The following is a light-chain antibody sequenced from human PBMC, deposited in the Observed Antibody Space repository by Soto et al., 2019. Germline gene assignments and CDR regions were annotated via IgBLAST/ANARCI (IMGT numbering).Light chain of an antibody. V-gene: IGKV3-11*01. CDR1: QSVSSY. Sequence: EIVLTQSPATLSFSPGERATLSCRASQSVSSYLAWYQQNPGQAPRLLIYDASNRATGIPARFSGSGSGTDFTLTSSSLEPEDFAVYYCQQRSNWPPSITFGQGTRLEIK. CDR2: DAS. CDR3: QQRSNWPPSIT. J-gene: IGKJ5*01.